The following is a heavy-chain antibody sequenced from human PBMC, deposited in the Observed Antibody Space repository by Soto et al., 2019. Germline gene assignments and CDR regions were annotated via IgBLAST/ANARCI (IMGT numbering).Heavy chain of an antibody. Sequence: QVQLVQSGDEVKKPGASVKVSCEASGYIFVNYGIAWVRQVPGQGLEWMGWISPYTGNTHSATKVQGRLTMTTDTSTSTAYMDLGSLTSDDTAVYYCVMVDNYVTPTPQDVWGQGTTVTVSS. V-gene: IGHV1-18*01. CDR3: VMVDNYVTPTPQDV. CDR1: GYIFVNYG. J-gene: IGHJ6*02. CDR2: ISPYTGNT. D-gene: IGHD3-16*01.